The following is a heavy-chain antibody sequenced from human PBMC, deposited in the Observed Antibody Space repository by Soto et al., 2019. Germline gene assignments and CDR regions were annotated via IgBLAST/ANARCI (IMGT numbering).Heavy chain of an antibody. Sequence: EAELVESGGGLVKPGGSLTLSCAASGFSFKNAWMNWVRQAPGKGLEWVGRIKNKNDGGTTDYAAFVQGRFTISRDAPENTLYLHMTGLKTEDTAVYFCTVLWFGEIYNYWGQGSLVTVSS. J-gene: IGHJ4*01. CDR2: IKNKNDGGTT. CDR3: TVLWFGEIYNY. D-gene: IGHD3-10*01. CDR1: GFSFKNAW. V-gene: IGHV3-15*07.